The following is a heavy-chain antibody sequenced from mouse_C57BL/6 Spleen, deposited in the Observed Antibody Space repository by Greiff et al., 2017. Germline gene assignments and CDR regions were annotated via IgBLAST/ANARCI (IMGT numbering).Heavy chain of an antibody. CDR3: ARAYYGNYERTGDY. V-gene: IGHV1-82*01. D-gene: IGHD2-1*01. J-gene: IGHJ2*01. Sequence: VQLQQSGPELVKPGASVKISCKASGYALSSSGMNWVKQRPGKGLEWIGRIYPGDGDTNYNGKFKGKATLTADKSSSTAYMQLSSLTSEDSAVYFCARAYYGNYERTGDYWGQGTTLTVSS. CDR1: GYALSSSG. CDR2: IYPGDGDT.